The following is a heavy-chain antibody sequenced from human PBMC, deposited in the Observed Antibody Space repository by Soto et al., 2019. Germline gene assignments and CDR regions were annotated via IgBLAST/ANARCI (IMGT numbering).Heavy chain of an antibody. Sequence: GGSLRLSCAASGFTFSDHYMDWVRQAPGKGPEWVARSRNKAKSYTTDYAASVKGRFSISRDDSKNSLYLQMNSLKTEDTAVYYCARVLDSYDYWGQRTQVTVSS. J-gene: IGHJ4*02. D-gene: IGHD3-10*01. CDR2: SRNKAKSYTT. CDR3: ARVLDSYDY. V-gene: IGHV3-72*01. CDR1: GFTFSDHY.